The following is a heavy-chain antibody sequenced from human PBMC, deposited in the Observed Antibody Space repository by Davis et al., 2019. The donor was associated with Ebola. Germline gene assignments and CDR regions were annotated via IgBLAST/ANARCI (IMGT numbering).Heavy chain of an antibody. J-gene: IGHJ5*02. CDR1: GDSFSTHW. V-gene: IGHV5-51*01. D-gene: IGHD6-19*01. CDR2: IFPRDSDT. Sequence: GESLKISCQDSGDSFSTHWIGWVRQMPGKGLEWMGIIFPRDSDTRYSPSFQGQVTISVDKSISTTYLQWSSLKASDSATYYCARGEDNYGWTSGWYFDPWGQGTLVTVSS. CDR3: ARGEDNYGWTSGWYFDP.